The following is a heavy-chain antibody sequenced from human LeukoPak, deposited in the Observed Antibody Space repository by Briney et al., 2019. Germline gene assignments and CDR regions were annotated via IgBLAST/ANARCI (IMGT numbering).Heavy chain of an antibody. CDR1: GFTFSSYS. CDR2: ISSSSSYI. Sequence: GGSLRLSCAASGFTFSSYSMNWVRQAPGKGLEWVSSISSSSSYIYYADSVKGRFTISRGNAKNSLYLQMNSLRGEDTAVYYCARTYSSNWYFDSWGQGTLVTVSS. CDR3: ARTYSSNWYFDS. J-gene: IGHJ4*02. D-gene: IGHD6-13*01. V-gene: IGHV3-21*01.